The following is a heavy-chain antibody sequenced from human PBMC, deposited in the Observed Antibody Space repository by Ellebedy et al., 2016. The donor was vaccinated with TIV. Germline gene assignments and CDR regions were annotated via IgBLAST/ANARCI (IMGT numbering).Heavy chain of an antibody. CDR1: GFTFSSYA. V-gene: IGHV3-23*01. J-gene: IGHJ4*02. D-gene: IGHD6-13*01. CDR2: ISGSGGST. Sequence: GESLKISCAASGFTFSSYAMSWVRQAPGKGLEWVSAISGSGGSTYYADSVKGRFTISRDNSKNTRYLQMNSLRAEDTAVYFCARLGVIAAAGASDYWGQGTLVIVSS. CDR3: ARLGVIAAAGASDY.